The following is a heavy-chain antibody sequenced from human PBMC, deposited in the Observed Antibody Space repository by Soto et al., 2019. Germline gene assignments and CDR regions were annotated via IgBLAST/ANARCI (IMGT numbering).Heavy chain of an antibody. D-gene: IGHD3-3*01. CDR2: VIGSGGST. CDR1: SFTFSSYA. CDR3: AKDLAGGYDFWSGYYPGPRDYFDY. J-gene: IGHJ4*02. Sequence: PVGSLRLSCSASSFTFSSYAMSWVLQGPCKLLEFFSAVIGSGGSTYYADSVKGRFTISRDNSKNTLYLQMNSLRAEDTAVYYCAKDLAGGYDFWSGYYPGPRDYFDYWGQGTLVTVSS. V-gene: IGHV3-23*01.